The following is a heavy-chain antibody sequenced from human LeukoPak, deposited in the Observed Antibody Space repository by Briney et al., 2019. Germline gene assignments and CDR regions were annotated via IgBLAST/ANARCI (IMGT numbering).Heavy chain of an antibody. V-gene: IGHV1-69*13. CDR3: VYCSGGSCYWFDY. CDR1: GGTFSSYA. D-gene: IGHD2-15*01. CDR2: IIPIFGTA. J-gene: IGHJ4*02. Sequence: SVKVSCKASGGTFSSYAISWVRQAPGQGLEWMGGIIPIFGTANYAQKFQGRVTITADESTSTAYMELSSLRSEDTAVYYCVYCSGGSCYWFDYWGQGTLVTVSS.